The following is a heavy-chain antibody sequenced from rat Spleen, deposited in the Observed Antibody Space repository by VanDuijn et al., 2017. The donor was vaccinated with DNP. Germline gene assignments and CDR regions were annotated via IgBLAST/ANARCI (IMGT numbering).Heavy chain of an antibody. CDR2: ITSSGGNT. CDR1: GFTFNNHW. D-gene: IGHD5-1*01. CDR3: ARVMTTGAMDT. V-gene: IGHV5-31*01. J-gene: IGHJ4*01. Sequence: EVQLVESGGGFVQPGRSLKLSCAASGFTFNNHWMTWIRQVPGKGLEWVASITSSGGNTFYPDSVKGRFTISRDDARNTLYLQMNSLRSGDTATYYCARVMTTGAMDTWGQGTSVTVSS.